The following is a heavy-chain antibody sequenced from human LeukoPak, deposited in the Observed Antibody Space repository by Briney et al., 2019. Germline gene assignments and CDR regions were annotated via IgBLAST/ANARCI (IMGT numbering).Heavy chain of an antibody. CDR3: ASNGYYSVDY. D-gene: IGHD4-17*01. CDR1: GGSITNNW. J-gene: IGHJ4*02. V-gene: IGHV4-4*02. Sequence: SETLSLTCVVSGGSITNNWWSWVRQPPGKGLEWIGEIYHSGSTTYNPSLKSRVTISMDTSRTQFSLNLSSVTAADTAVYYCASNGYYSVDYWGQGTLVTVSS. CDR2: IYHSGST.